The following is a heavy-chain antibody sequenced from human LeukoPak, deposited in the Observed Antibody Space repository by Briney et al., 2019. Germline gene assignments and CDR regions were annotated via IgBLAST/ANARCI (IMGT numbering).Heavy chain of an antibody. CDR1: GYTLTELS. CDR2: FDPEDGET. CDR3: RGYSYGPPDY. V-gene: IGHV1-24*01. J-gene: IGHJ4*02. D-gene: IGHD5-18*01. Sequence: ASVKVSCKVSGYTLTELSMHWVRQAPGKGFEWMGGFDPEDGETIYAQKFQGRVTMTEDTSTDTAYMELSSLRSEDTAVYYCRGYSYGPPDYWGQGTLVTVSS.